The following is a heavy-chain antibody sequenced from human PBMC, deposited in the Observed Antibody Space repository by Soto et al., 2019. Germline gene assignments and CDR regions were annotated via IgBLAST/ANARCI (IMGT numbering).Heavy chain of an antibody. CDR2: IYSGGST. CDR1: GFTVSSNY. J-gene: IGHJ4*02. D-gene: IGHD3-3*01. Sequence: EVQLVESGGGLVLPGGSLRLSCAASGFTVSSNYMSWVRQAPGKGLEWVSVIYSGGSTYYADSVKGRFTISRDNSKNTLYLQMNSLGVEDTDVDYCARGGVFRPLEYWGEGTLITVSS. V-gene: IGHV3-66*01. CDR3: ARGGVFRPLEY.